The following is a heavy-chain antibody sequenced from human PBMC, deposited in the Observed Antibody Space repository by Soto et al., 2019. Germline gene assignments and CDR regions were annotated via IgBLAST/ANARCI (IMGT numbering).Heavy chain of an antibody. D-gene: IGHD5-18*01. J-gene: IGHJ4*02. CDR2: ISGSSTYI. CDR1: GLTFSSYT. CDR3: ATAPREYNYGGYFDY. Sequence: EVQLVESEGGLVKPGGSLRLSCAASGLTFSSYTMNWVRQAPGKGLEWVSSISGSSTYIFYADSVKGRFTMSRDNAKNSLYLQMISLRGEDTAVYYCATAPREYNYGGYFDYWGQGTLVTVSS. V-gene: IGHV3-21*01.